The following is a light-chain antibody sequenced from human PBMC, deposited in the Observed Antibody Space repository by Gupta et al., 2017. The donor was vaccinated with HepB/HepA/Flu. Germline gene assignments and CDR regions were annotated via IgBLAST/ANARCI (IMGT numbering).Light chain of an antibody. V-gene: IGLV1-51*01. J-gene: IGLJ1*01. CDR2: DNN. CDR3: GTWDNSLSGGGGYV. CDR1: SSNIRNNY. Sequence: QSVLTQPPSVSASPGQKVTISCSGSSSNIRNNYVSWYQQLPGTAPKLLIYDNNKRPSGMPDRFSGSKSGTSATRAITGLQTGDEAEYYCGTWDNSLSGGGGYVFGTGTKVTVL.